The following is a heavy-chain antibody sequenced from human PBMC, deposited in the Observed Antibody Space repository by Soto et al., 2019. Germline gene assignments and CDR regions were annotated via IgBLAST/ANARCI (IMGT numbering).Heavy chain of an antibody. CDR2: ISSNGGST. CDR1: GFTFSSYA. CDR3: VKPLPAAADLFDY. D-gene: IGHD6-13*01. Sequence: GGSLRLSCSASGFTFSSYAMHWVRQSPGKGLEYVSAISSNGGSTYYADSVKGRFTISRDNSKNTLYLQMSSLRAEDTAVYYCVKPLPAAADLFDYWGQGTLVTVSS. V-gene: IGHV3-64D*06. J-gene: IGHJ4*02.